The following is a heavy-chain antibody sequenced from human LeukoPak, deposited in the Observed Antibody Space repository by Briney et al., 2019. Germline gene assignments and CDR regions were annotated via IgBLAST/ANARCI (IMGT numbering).Heavy chain of an antibody. CDR3: NSWFGEGYGMDV. CDR1: GFTFSDYA. CDR2: ISYDGSNK. J-gene: IGHJ6*02. D-gene: IGHD3-10*01. Sequence: GGSLRLSCAASGFTFSDYALGWVRQAPGKGLEWVAVISYDGSNKYYADSVKGRFTISRDNSKNTLYLQMNSLRAEDTAVYYCNSWFGEGYGMDVWGQGTTVTVSS. V-gene: IGHV3-30*03.